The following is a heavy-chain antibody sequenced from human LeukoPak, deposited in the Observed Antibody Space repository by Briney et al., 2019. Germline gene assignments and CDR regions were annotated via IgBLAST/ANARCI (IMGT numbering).Heavy chain of an antibody. D-gene: IGHD2-15*01. CDR3: ARRGCNGGSCYGY. CDR1: GYSFTNYW. V-gene: IGHV5-51*01. J-gene: IGHJ4*02. CDR2: VYPGDSDT. Sequence: GESLKISCQGSGYSFTNYWIGWVRQMPGKGLEWMGIVYPGDSDTRYSPSFQGQVTISADKSISTAYLQWSSLKASDTAMYYCARRGCNGGSCYGYWGQGTLVTVSS.